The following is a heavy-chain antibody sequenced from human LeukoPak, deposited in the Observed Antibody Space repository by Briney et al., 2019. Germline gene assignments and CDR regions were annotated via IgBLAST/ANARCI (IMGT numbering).Heavy chain of an antibody. D-gene: IGHD5-12*01. Sequence: ASMKVSCKASGYATDYYIHWVRQAPGQGLEWMGWINPNSGGTIYARNFRGRVTMTRDTSIATVYLELRSLRSDDAAVYYCVYYDYNIYPYWGQGTLVTVSS. V-gene: IGHV1-2*02. CDR1: GYATDYY. CDR2: INPNSGGT. CDR3: VYYDYNIYPY. J-gene: IGHJ4*02.